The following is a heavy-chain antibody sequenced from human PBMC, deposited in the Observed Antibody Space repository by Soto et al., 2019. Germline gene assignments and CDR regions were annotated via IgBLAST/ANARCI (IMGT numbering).Heavy chain of an antibody. CDR2: ISHNSDSF. J-gene: IGHJ4*02. D-gene: IGHD1-1*01. CDR3: AREDLCTTGTCLLLRRKTNYFDY. Sequence: QVQLVESGGGLVKPGESLRVSCTASGFSFGDYYMSWIRQAPGKGLEWISYISHNSDSFYYADSVKGRFTVSRDNSKNSLVLQMDKLRAEDTAVYYCAREDLCTTGTCLLLRRKTNYFDYWGPGTHVTVSS. V-gene: IGHV3-11*01. CDR1: GFSFGDYY.